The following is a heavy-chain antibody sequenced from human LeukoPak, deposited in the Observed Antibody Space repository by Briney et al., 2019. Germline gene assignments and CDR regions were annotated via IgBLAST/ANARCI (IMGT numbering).Heavy chain of an antibody. CDR1: GFTFSTYS. V-gene: IGHV3-21*01. CDR2: ISSGSIYI. Sequence: GGSLRLSCAASGFTFSTYSMNWARQAPGKGLEWVSSISSGSIYIHYADSVKGRFTISRDNAKNSLYLQMNSLRAEDTAVYYCARGLICSGGTCYGDYWGQGTLVTVSS. J-gene: IGHJ4*02. CDR3: ARGLICSGGTCYGDY. D-gene: IGHD2-15*01.